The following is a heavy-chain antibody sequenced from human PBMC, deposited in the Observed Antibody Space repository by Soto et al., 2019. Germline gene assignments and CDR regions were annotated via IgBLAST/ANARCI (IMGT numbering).Heavy chain of an antibody. CDR3: ARAGNPDRDFDS. V-gene: IGHV4-4*07. CDR2: IHSSGST. J-gene: IGHJ4*02. D-gene: IGHD2-21*01. Sequence: PSETLSLTCTVSGGSISDYYWRWIRQPAGTGLEWIGHIHSSGSTSYNPSLKSRVTMSVDTCKNQLSLRLTSVTAADTAVYYCARAGNPDRDFDSWGQGTLVTVSS. CDR1: GGSISDYY.